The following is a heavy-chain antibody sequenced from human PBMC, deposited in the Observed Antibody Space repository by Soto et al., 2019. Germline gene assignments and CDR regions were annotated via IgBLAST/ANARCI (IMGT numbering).Heavy chain of an antibody. CDR1: GYTFTSYD. CDR2: MNPNSGNT. CDR3: ARADRGIHCSGGSCYGYYYMDV. V-gene: IGHV1-8*01. J-gene: IGHJ6*03. D-gene: IGHD2-15*01. Sequence: QVQLVQSGAEVKKPGASVKVSCKASGYTFTSYDINWVRQATGQGLEWMGWMNPNSGNTGYAQKFQGRGTMTRNTSISTAYMELSSLRSEDTAVYYCARADRGIHCSGGSCYGYYYMDVWGKGTTVTVSS.